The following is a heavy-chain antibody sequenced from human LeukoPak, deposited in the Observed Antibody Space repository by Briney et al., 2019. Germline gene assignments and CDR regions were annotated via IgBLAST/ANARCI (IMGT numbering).Heavy chain of an antibody. Sequence: GRSLRLSCAASGFTFSNYVMHWVRQAPGKGLEWVAVISYDGSNKYYADSVKGRFTISRDNSKNTLYLQMNSLRAEDTAVYYCASAYYDILTGYYHEFDYWGQGTLVTVSS. CDR1: GFTFSNYV. V-gene: IGHV3-30-3*01. J-gene: IGHJ4*02. D-gene: IGHD3-9*01. CDR3: ASAYYDILTGYYHEFDY. CDR2: ISYDGSNK.